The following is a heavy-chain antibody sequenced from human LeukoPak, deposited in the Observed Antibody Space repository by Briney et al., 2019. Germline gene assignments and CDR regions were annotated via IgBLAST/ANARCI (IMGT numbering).Heavy chain of an antibody. Sequence: GGSLRLSCAASGFTFSSFWMSWVRQAPGKGLEWVSYISSSGSTIYYADSVKGRFTISRDNAKNSLYLQMNSLRAEDTAVYYCAREMATPRGFDYWGQGTLVTVSS. D-gene: IGHD5-24*01. CDR2: ISSSGSTI. J-gene: IGHJ4*02. V-gene: IGHV3-48*04. CDR3: AREMATPRGFDY. CDR1: GFTFSSFW.